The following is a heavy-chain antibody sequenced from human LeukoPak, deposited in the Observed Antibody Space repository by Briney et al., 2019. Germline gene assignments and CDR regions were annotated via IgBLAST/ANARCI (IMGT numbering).Heavy chain of an antibody. Sequence: GGSLRLSCVASGFIFSNYGIHWVRQAPGKGLEWVTFIRYDGSKTYYADSVKGRFTISRDNSRNTLYLQMNSLRAEDTAVYYCAKPRQAVAGNYFDNWGQGTLVTVSS. D-gene: IGHD6-19*01. V-gene: IGHV3-30*02. CDR1: GFIFSNYG. J-gene: IGHJ4*02. CDR2: IRYDGSKT. CDR3: AKPRQAVAGNYFDN.